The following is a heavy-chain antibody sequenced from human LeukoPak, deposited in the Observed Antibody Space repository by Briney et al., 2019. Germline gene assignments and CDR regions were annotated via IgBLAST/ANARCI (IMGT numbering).Heavy chain of an antibody. V-gene: IGHV3-23*01. Sequence: GGSLRLSCAASGFTFSSYAMSWVRQAPGKGLEWVSAISGSGGSTYYADSVKGRFTISRDNSKNTLYLQMNSLRAGDTAVYYCAKGGRYYYDSSGYYYEGGSFDYWGQGTLVTVSS. CDR3: AKGGRYYYDSSGYYYEGGSFDY. D-gene: IGHD3-22*01. CDR1: GFTFSSYA. J-gene: IGHJ4*02. CDR2: ISGSGGST.